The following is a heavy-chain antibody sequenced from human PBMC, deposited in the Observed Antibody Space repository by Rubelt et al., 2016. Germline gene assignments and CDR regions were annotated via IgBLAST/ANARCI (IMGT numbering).Heavy chain of an antibody. CDR2: IHSDGSST. Sequence: EVQLVESGGGLVRPGGSLRLSCVASGFTFSRYWMHWVRQAPGRGLVWVSRIHSDGSSTTYADSVKGRFTISRDNAKNTLFLQMNSLRAEDTAVYYCVRDYDFWGGYFSNYFDSWGQGTLVTVAS. CDR1: GFTFSRYW. CDR3: VRDYDFWGGYFSNYFDS. V-gene: IGHV3-74*01. J-gene: IGHJ4*02. D-gene: IGHD3-3*01.